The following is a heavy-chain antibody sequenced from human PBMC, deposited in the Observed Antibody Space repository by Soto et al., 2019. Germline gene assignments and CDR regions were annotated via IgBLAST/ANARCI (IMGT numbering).Heavy chain of an antibody. V-gene: IGHV3-9*01. CDR2: ISWNSGSI. J-gene: IGHJ4*02. D-gene: IGHD3-22*01. Sequence: EVPLVESGGGLVQPGRSLRLSCAASGFTFDDYAMHWVRQAPGKGLEWVSGISWNSGSIGYADSVKGRFTISRDNAKNSLYLQMNSLRAEDTALYYCAKLYYYDSSGYYPWDYWGQGTLVTVSS. CDR1: GFTFDDYA. CDR3: AKLYYYDSSGYYPWDY.